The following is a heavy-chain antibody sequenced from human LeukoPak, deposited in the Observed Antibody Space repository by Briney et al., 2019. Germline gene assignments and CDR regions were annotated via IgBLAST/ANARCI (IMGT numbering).Heavy chain of an antibody. D-gene: IGHD6-13*01. J-gene: IGHJ6*03. CDR2: IIPIFGTA. V-gene: IGHV1-69*05. Sequence: SVKVSCKASGGTFSSYAISWVRQAPGQGLEWMGGIIPIFGTANYAQKFQGRVTITTDESTSTAYMELSSLRSEDTAVYYCARGDSSSSYYYYYYMDVWGKGTTVTVSS. CDR3: ARGDSSSSYYYYYYMDV. CDR1: GGTFSSYA.